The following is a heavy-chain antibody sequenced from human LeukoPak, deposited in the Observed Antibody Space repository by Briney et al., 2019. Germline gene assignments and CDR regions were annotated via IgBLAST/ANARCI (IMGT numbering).Heavy chain of an antibody. CDR2: ISGSGGST. D-gene: IGHD2-21*02. V-gene: IGHV3-23*01. CDR1: GFTFSSYS. J-gene: IGHJ4*02. CDR3: AKELAECGGDCYSLLDY. Sequence: GGPLRLSCAASGFTFSSYSMSWVRRAPGRGLERVSLISGSGGSTYYADSAKGRFTIYRANSKNTLYLQMNSLRAEDTAIYYCAKELAECGGDCYSLLDYWGQGTLVTVSS.